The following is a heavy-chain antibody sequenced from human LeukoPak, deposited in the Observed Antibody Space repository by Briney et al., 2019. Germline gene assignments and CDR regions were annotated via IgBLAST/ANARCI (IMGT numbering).Heavy chain of an antibody. CDR3: ARADYDFWSGPIDY. V-gene: IGHV4-61*02. J-gene: IGHJ4*02. D-gene: IGHD3-3*01. Sequence: PSQTLSLTCTVSGGSISSGSYYWSWIRQPAGKGLEWIGRIYTSGSTNYNPSLKSRVTLSVDTSKNQFSLKLSSVTAADTAVYYCARADYDFWSGPIDYWGQGTLVTVSS. CDR1: GGSISSGSYY. CDR2: IYTSGST.